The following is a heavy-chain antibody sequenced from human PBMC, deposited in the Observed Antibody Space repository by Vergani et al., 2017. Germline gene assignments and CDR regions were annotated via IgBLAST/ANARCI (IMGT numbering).Heavy chain of an antibody. J-gene: IGHJ5*02. CDR1: GGPFSSYA. CDR2: IIPILGIA. Sequence: QVQLVQSGAEVKKPGSSVKVSCKASGGPFSSYAISWVRQAPGQGLEWMGRIIPILGIANYAQKFQGRVTITVDKSTSTAYMELSSLRSEDTAAYYCARVAPRYGSGSYYPLYSWFDPWGQGTLVTVSS. CDR3: ARVAPRYGSGSYYPLYSWFDP. V-gene: IGHV1-69*04. D-gene: IGHD3-10*01.